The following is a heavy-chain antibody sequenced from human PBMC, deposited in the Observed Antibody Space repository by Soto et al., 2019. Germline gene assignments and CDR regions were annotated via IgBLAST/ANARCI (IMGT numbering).Heavy chain of an antibody. CDR1: GFTFDDYA. Sequence: GGSLRLSCAASGFTFDDYAMHWVRQAPGKGLEWVSGISWNSGSIGYADSVKGRFTISRDNAKNSLYLQMNSLRPEDTAIYYCAKGSFFIAATTFDYWGQGTLVTVSS. V-gene: IGHV3-9*01. CDR2: ISWNSGSI. CDR3: AKGSFFIAATTFDY. D-gene: IGHD6-6*01. J-gene: IGHJ4*02.